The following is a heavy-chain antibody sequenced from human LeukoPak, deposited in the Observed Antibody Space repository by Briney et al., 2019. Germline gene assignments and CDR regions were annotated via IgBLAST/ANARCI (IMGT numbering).Heavy chain of an antibody. CDR3: ARGDCSAASCYYFDY. CDR1: GFRFSGHY. J-gene: IGHJ4*02. CDR2: ISRTVTTV. D-gene: IGHD2-15*01. Sequence: PGGSLRLSCAASGFRFSGHYMSWIRQAPGKGLEWVAYISRTVTTVYYADSVKGRFTISRDNTKDSPYLQMSSLKAEDTAVYYCARGDCSAASCYYFDYWGQGTLVTVSS. V-gene: IGHV3-11*04.